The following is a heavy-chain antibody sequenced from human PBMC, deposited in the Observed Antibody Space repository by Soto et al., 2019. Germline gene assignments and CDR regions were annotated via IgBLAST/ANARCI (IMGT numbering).Heavy chain of an antibody. V-gene: IGHV3-53*01. CDR3: ARVGDTVNTYYYYGMDV. CDR2: IYRGGST. CDR1: GFTVSNNY. Sequence: EVQLVESGGGLIQPGGSLRLSCTASGFTVSNNYMNWVRQAPGKGLEWVSVIYRGGSTYYADSVKGRFTISRDKSKNTLYLQMNSLRAEDTAVYYCARVGDTVNTYYYYGMDVWGQGTTVTVSS. D-gene: IGHD5-18*01. J-gene: IGHJ6*02.